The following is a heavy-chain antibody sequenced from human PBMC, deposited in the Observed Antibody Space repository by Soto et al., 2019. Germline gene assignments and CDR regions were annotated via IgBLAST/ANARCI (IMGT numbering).Heavy chain of an antibody. CDR1: GGSISSGDYY. CDR3: ARVAYCGGDCLYYYYGMDV. Sequence: PSETLSLTCTVSGGSISSGDYYWSWIRQPPGKGLEWIGYIYYSGSTYYNPSLKSRVTISVDTSKNQFSLKLSSVTAADTAVYYCARVAYCGGDCLYYYYGMDVWGQGTTVTVSS. V-gene: IGHV4-30-4*01. CDR2: IYYSGST. J-gene: IGHJ6*02. D-gene: IGHD2-21*02.